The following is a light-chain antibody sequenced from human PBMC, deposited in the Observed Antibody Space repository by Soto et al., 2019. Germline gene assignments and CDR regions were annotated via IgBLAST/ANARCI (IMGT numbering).Light chain of an antibody. CDR2: LNSDGSH. CDR3: QTWGSGIVV. J-gene: IGLJ2*01. Sequence: QPVPTQSPSASASLGTSVKLTCTLSSGHSNYAIAWHQQQSEKGPRYLMKLNSDGSHSKGDGIPDRFSGSSSGAERYLTISSLQSEDEADYYCQTWGSGIVVFGGGTKLTVL. V-gene: IGLV4-69*01. CDR1: SGHSNYA.